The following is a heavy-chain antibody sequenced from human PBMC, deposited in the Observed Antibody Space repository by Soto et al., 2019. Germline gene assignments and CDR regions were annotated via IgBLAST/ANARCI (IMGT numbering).Heavy chain of an antibody. J-gene: IGHJ3*02. CDR2: IRSKAYGGTT. CDR3: TRETITYNWNYDYDAFDI. CDR1: GFTFGDYA. D-gene: IGHD1-7*01. Sequence: LRLSCTACGFTFGDYAVSWVRQAPGKGLEWVGFIRSKAYGGTTEYAASVKGRFTISRDDSKSIAYLQMNSLKTEDTAVYYCTRETITYNWNYDYDAFDIWGQGTMVTVSS. V-gene: IGHV3-49*04.